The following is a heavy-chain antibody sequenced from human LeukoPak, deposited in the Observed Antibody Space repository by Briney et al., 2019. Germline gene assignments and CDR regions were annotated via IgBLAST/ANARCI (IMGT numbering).Heavy chain of an antibody. J-gene: IGHJ6*02. CDR2: IKQDGSEK. D-gene: IGHD3-3*01. Sequence: GGSLRLSCAASGFTFSSYAMSWVRQAPGKGLEWVAHIKQDGSEKNYVDSVKGRFTISRDNAKNSLYLQMNSLRAEDTAVYYCARERWSLYSNDYYYYGLDVWGQGTTVTVSS. CDR1: GFTFSSYA. V-gene: IGHV3-7*01. CDR3: ARERWSLYSNDYYYYGLDV.